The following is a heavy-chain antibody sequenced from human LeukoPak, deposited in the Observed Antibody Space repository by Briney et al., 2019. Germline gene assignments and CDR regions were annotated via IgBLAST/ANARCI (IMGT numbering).Heavy chain of an antibody. CDR3: ARDDWAEGRGGNFDY. J-gene: IGHJ4*02. CDR2: IYYSGST. V-gene: IGHV4-59*12. Sequence: SETLSLTCTVSGGSISSYYWSWIRQPPGKGLEWIGYIYYSGSTNYNPSLRSRVTISVDTSKNRFSLKLSSVTAADTAVYYCARDDWAEGRGGNFDYWGQGTLVTVSS. CDR1: GGSISSYY. D-gene: IGHD2-21*01.